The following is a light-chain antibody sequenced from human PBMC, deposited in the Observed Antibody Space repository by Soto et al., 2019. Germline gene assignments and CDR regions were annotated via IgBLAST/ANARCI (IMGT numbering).Light chain of an antibody. CDR2: DVS. CDR1: SSDVGAYNF. Sequence: QPVLTQPRAVSGSPGQSVTISCTGTSSDVGAYNFVSWYQQHPGKAPKLMIYDVSNRPSGIPDRFSGSKSGNTASLTISGLQAEDEADYYFCSYAGRYTWVFGGGTKVTVL. CDR3: CSYAGRYTWV. J-gene: IGLJ3*02. V-gene: IGLV2-11*01.